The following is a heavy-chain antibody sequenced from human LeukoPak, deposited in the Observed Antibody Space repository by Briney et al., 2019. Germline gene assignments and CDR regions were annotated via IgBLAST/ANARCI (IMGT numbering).Heavy chain of an antibody. CDR3: AKFKSGGWYTYYFDY. CDR2: ISGSGGST. Sequence: GGTLRRYCAASGFTFSSYAMSWVRQAPGKGLEWVSAISGSGGSTYYADSVKGRFTISRDNSKNTLYLQMNSLRAEDTAVYYCAKFKSGGWYTYYFDYWGQGTLVTVSS. J-gene: IGHJ4*02. V-gene: IGHV3-23*01. CDR1: GFTFSSYA. D-gene: IGHD6-19*01.